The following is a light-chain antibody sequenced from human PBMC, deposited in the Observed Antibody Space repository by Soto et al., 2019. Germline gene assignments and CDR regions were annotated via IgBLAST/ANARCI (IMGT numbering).Light chain of an antibody. Sequence: DIQMTQSPSSLSASVGDRVTITCRPSQNIGKFLNWYQQRPGIAPTALIHATSTLQRGVSSRFSGSGSDTDFTLTITSLQPEDFATYFCQQSFSSPLTFGGGTKVDIK. CDR3: QQSFSSPLT. J-gene: IGKJ4*01. CDR1: QNIGKF. V-gene: IGKV1-39*01. CDR2: ATS.